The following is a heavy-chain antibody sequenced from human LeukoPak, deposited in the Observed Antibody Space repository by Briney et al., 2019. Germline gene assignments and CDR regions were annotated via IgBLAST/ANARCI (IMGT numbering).Heavy chain of an antibody. J-gene: IGHJ4*02. CDR3: AKDIGRSSYYYFDY. CDR1: GFTFSDYG. CDR2: IRYDGSDK. V-gene: IGHV3-30*02. D-gene: IGHD6-13*01. Sequence: PGGSLRLSCAASGFTFSDYGMHWVRQAPGKGLEWVAFIRYDGSDKYYADSVKGRFTISRDTSKNTLYVQMNTLRAEDTAVYYCAKDIGRSSYYYFDYWGQGTLVTVSS.